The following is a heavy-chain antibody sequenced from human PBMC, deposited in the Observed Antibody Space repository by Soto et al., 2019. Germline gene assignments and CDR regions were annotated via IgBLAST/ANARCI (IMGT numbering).Heavy chain of an antibody. V-gene: IGHV3-48*02. CDR1: GFTFSTSP. D-gene: IGHD6-19*01. CDR2: IGGRTSTI. J-gene: IGHJ4*02. Sequence: EVQLVESGGGLVQPGGSLRLSCAASGFTFSTSPMHWVRQAPGKGLEWVSYIGGRTSTIYYSDSVKGRFTISRDNSRNTLYLQMNSLRDDDTALYYCARDPFNGWYVKLFDDWGQGTLVTVSS. CDR3: ARDPFNGWYVKLFDD.